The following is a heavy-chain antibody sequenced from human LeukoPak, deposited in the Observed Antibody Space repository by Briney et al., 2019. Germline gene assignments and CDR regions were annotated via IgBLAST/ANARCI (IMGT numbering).Heavy chain of an antibody. D-gene: IGHD3-10*01. CDR1: GYTFTSYG. V-gene: IGHV1-18*01. Sequence: ASVKVSCKASGYTFTSYGISWVRQAPGQGLEWMGWITTYNGNTNYAQNLQGRVTMTRDTSISTAYMELSRLRSDDTAVYYCARDRGTTMLRGTFDYWGQGTLVTVSS. J-gene: IGHJ4*02. CDR2: ITTYNGNT. CDR3: ARDRGTTMLRGTFDY.